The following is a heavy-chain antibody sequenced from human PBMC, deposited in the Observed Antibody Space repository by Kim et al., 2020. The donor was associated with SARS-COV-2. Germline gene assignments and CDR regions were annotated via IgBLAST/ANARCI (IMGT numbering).Heavy chain of an antibody. CDR2: IYYSGST. J-gene: IGHJ2*01. CDR1: GGSISSSSYY. CDR3: ARLLYDILTGYSSYWYFDL. V-gene: IGHV4-39*01. Sequence: SETLSLTCTVSGGSISSSSYYWGWIRQPPGKGLEWIGSIYYSGSTYYNPSLKSRVTISVDTSKNQFSLKLSSVTAADTAVYYCARLLYDILTGYSSYWYFDLWGRGTLVTVSS. D-gene: IGHD3-9*01.